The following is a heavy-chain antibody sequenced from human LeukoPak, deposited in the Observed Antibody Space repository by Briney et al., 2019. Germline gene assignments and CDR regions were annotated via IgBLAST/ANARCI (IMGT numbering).Heavy chain of an antibody. V-gene: IGHV1-3*01. D-gene: IGHD3-10*01. CDR1: GYTFTSYA. J-gene: IGHJ4*02. CDR3: ARDFRVRGPLGFDY. CDR2: INAGNGNT. Sequence: ASVKVSCKASGYTFTSYAMHWVRQAPGQRLEWMGWINAGNGNTKYSQKFQGRVTITRDTSASTAYMELSSLRSEDTAVYYCARDFRVRGPLGFDYWGQGTLVTVSS.